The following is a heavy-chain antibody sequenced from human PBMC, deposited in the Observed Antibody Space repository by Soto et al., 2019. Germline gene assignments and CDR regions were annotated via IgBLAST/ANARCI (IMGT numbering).Heavy chain of an antibody. D-gene: IGHD1-26*01. CDR1: GFLVSSNY. J-gene: IGHJ4*02. CDR2: IYSGSNT. V-gene: IGHV3-66*01. CDR3: ARGYRVEGAYGAGAFFDY. Sequence: EVPLVESGGDLVQPGRSLRLSCAASGFLVSSNYMSWVRQAPGKGLEWVSVIYSGSNTHYADSVKGRFTISRDNSKNTLYLQTNSLRAEDTAVYYCARGYRVEGAYGAGAFFDYWGQGTLVTVSS.